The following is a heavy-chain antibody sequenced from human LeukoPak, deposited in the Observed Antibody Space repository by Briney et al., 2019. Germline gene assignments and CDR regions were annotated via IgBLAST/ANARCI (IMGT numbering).Heavy chain of an antibody. CDR3: ARGMLDYDTLTGYYNWFDP. CDR1: GGTFSSYA. D-gene: IGHD3-9*01. J-gene: IGHJ5*02. CDR2: IIPIFGTA. Sequence: VASVKVSCKASGGTFSSYAISWVRQAPGQGLEWMGGIIPIFGTANYAQKFQGRVTVTRDTSISTAYMELSRLRSDDTAVYYCARGMLDYDTLTGYYNWFDPWGQGTLVTVSS. V-gene: IGHV1-69*05.